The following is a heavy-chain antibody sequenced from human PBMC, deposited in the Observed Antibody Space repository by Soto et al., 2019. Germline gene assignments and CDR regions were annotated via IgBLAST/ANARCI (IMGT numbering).Heavy chain of an antibody. J-gene: IGHJ6*02. CDR3: ARDETVIRGVIKRGGGLDL. CDR2: IIPLFGST. CDR1: GATFTKYA. V-gene: IGHV1-69*19. D-gene: IGHD3-10*01. Sequence: QVQLEQSGAEVKMPGSSVTVSCKAHGATFTKYAFNWVRQAPGQGLEWMGGIIPLFGSTNYAERFQGRLTVTTNESTSTVFMELSSLTSDDTAIYYCARDETVIRGVIKRGGGLDLWGQGTTVIVSS.